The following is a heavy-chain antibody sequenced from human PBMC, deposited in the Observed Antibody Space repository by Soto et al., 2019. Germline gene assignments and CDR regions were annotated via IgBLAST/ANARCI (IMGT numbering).Heavy chain of an antibody. Sequence: ASVKVSCKASGYTFTSYAMHWVRQAPGQRLEWMGWINAGNGNTKYSQKLQGRVTITRDTSAGTAYMELSSLRSEDTAVYYCARASIVPAAKRPLDPWGQGTLVTISS. J-gene: IGHJ5*02. CDR1: GYTFTSYA. V-gene: IGHV1-3*01. CDR2: INAGNGNT. CDR3: ARASIVPAAKRPLDP. D-gene: IGHD2-2*01.